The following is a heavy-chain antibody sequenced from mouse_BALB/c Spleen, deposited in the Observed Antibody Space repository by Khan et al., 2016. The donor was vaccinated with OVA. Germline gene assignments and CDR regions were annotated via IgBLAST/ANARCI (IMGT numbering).Heavy chain of an antibody. V-gene: IGHV2-6-4*01. D-gene: IGHD2-14*01. CDR1: GFSLSRYN. Sequence: QVQLKESGPVLVAPSQSLSITCTVSGFSLSRYNIHWVRQPPGKGLEWLGMIWGGGGTDYNSTLKSRLSISKDNSKSQVFLKMNSLQTDDSAIYYCARAYYRFDGYYAMDYWGQGTSVTVSS. CDR2: IWGGGGT. CDR3: ARAYYRFDGYYAMDY. J-gene: IGHJ4*01.